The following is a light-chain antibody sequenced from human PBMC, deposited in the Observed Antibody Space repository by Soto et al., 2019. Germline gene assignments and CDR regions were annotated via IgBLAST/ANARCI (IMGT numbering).Light chain of an antibody. CDR2: GAS. CDR1: QSVSSN. Sequence: EIVMTQSPATLSVSPGERATFSCRARQSVSSNLAWYQQKPGQAPRLLIYGASTRATVIPARFSGSGSGTEFTLTISSLQSEDFATYYCQQFNSYPIPFGQGTRLEIK. V-gene: IGKV3-15*01. J-gene: IGKJ5*01. CDR3: QQFNSYPIP.